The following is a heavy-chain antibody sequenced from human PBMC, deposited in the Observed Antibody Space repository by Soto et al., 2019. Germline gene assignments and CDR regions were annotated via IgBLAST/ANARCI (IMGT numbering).Heavy chain of an antibody. V-gene: IGHV4-31*03. CDR2: IYYSGST. CDR3: ARELRSSSWDPYFDY. D-gene: IGHD6-13*01. Sequence: SETLSLTCTVSGGSISSGGYYWSWIRQHPGKGLEWIGYIYYSGSTYYNPSLKSRVTISVDTSKNQFSLKLSSVTAADTAVYYCARELRSSSWDPYFDYWGQGTLVTVSS. J-gene: IGHJ4*02. CDR1: GGSISSGGYY.